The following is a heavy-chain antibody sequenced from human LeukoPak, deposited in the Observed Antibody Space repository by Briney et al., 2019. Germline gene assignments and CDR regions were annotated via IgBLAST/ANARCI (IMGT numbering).Heavy chain of an antibody. CDR1: GYTFTGYY. D-gene: IGHD6-19*01. V-gene: IGHV1-2*06. J-gene: IGHJ4*02. Sequence: ASVKVSCKASGYTFTGYYMHWVRQAPGQGLEWMGRINPNSGGTNYAQKFQGRVTMTRDTSISTAYMELRSLRSDDTAVYYCARDPGYSSGWYSDYWGQGTLVTVSS. CDR3: ARDPGYSSGWYSDY. CDR2: INPNSGGT.